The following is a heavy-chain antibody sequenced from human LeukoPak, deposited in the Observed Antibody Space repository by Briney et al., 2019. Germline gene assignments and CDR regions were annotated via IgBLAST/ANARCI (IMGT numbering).Heavy chain of an antibody. CDR3: ARSGITMVGGASIGLLTFDI. D-gene: IGHD3-10*01. V-gene: IGHV3-74*01. J-gene: IGHJ3*02. CDR1: GFIFTDYW. Sequence: GGSLRLSCAASGFIFTDYWMHWVRQAPGKELVWVARIRGDGRATTYADSVKGRITISRDNAKNTLYLQMSSLRVEDTAVYYCARSGITMVGGASIGLLTFDIWGPGTMVTVSP. CDR2: IRGDGRAT.